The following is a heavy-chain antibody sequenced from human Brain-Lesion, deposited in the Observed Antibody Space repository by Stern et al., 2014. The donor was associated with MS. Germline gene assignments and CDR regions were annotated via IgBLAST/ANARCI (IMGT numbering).Heavy chain of an antibody. V-gene: IGHV4-31*03. J-gene: IGHJ6*02. D-gene: IGHD2-2*01. CDR1: GGSISSDNYY. CDR3: ARDPFTTSLDV. CDR2: IYYSGTT. Sequence: VQLLESGPGLVKPSQTLSLTCTVSGGSISSDNYYWTWIRPHPGQGLEWIVHIYYSGTTYYNPSLKSRVSITVDTSKNLFSLRLSSVTAADTAVYYGARDPFTTSLDVWGHGTTVTVS.